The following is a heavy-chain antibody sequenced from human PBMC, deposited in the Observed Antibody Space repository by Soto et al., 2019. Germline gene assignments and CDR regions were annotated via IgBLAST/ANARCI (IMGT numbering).Heavy chain of an antibody. V-gene: IGHV4-59*08. J-gene: IGHJ5*02. CDR1: GGSISSYY. CDR3: ARHGQGYSYGLEPGWFDP. D-gene: IGHD5-18*01. CDR2: IYYSGST. Sequence: QVQLQESGPGLVKPSETLSLTCTVSGGSISSYYWSWIRQPPGKGLEWIGYIYYSGSTNYNPSLKSRVTISVDTSKNQCSLKLSSVTAADTAVYYCARHGQGYSYGLEPGWFDPWGQGTLVTVSS.